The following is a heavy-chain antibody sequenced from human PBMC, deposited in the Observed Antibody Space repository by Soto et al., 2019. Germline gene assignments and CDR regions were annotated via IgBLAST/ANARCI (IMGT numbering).Heavy chain of an antibody. D-gene: IGHD5-18*01. CDR1: GYILPSYW. Sequence: GESLKISCNGSGYILPSYWIGWVRQMPGKGLEWMGIIYPGDSDARYSPSFQGQVTISVDKSISTAYLQWSSLKASDTATYYCAADTARTYYFYAMDVWGQGTTVTVSS. CDR2: IYPGDSDA. J-gene: IGHJ6*02. V-gene: IGHV5-51*01. CDR3: AADTARTYYFYAMDV.